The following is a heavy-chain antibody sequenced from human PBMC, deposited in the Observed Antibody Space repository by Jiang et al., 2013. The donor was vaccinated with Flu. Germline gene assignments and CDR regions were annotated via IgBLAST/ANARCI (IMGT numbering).Heavy chain of an antibody. Sequence: GSGLVKPSETLSLTCTVSGGSISGYYWSWIRQPPGKGLQWIGHIYYTGRTHYSPSLKGRISISVDTSKNQFSLKLSSVAAADTAVYYCARCSSRSGGSYYFDYWGRGTL. CDR2: IYYTGRT. D-gene: IGHD2-15*01. CDR1: GGSISGYY. J-gene: IGHJ4*02. CDR3: ARCSSRSGGSYYFDY. V-gene: IGHV4-59*01.